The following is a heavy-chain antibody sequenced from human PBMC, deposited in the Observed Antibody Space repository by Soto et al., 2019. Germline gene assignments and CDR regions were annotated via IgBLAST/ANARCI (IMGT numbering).Heavy chain of an antibody. CDR3: VKDQDVDLGADIPDAFAV. V-gene: IGHV3-15*01. D-gene: IGHD7-27*01. CDR2: SKSKTDEETI. J-gene: IGHJ3*01. Sequence: GGSLRLSCTASGCTFSKAWMNWVRQAPGKGLEWVGRSKSKTDEETIIYAAPTEGRITISRDDTKNTPYLQMNSLRVDDTAVYYCVKDQDVDLGADIPDAFAVWGRGTKVTVSS. CDR1: GCTFSKAW.